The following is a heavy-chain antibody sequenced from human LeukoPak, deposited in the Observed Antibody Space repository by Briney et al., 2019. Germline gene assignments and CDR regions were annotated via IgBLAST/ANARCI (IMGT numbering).Heavy chain of an antibody. CDR2: IWYDGSNK. CDR1: GFTFSSYG. V-gene: IGHV3-33*06. Sequence: GRSLRLSCAASGFTFSSYGMHWVRQAPGKGLEWVAVIWYDGSNKYYADSVKGRFTISRDNSKNTLYLQMNSLRAEDTAVYYCAKDGSWGYCSSTSCLTYFDYWGQGTLVTVSS. CDR3: AKDGSWGYCSSTSCLTYFDY. D-gene: IGHD2-2*01. J-gene: IGHJ4*02.